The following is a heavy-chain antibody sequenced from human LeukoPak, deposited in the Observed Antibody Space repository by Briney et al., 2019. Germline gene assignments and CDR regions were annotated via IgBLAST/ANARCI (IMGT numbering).Heavy chain of an antibody. D-gene: IGHD4-23*01. CDR2: ISVNGGTT. CDR1: GFTFSHYA. Sequence: GTSLRLSCAASGFTFSHYAMHWVRQAPGKGLEWVSSISVNGGTTYYADSVKGRFTISRDSSKNTLYLQMNSLRAEDTAVYYCVKGGGNVRRYFEYWGQGTLVTVSS. V-gene: IGHV3-23*01. J-gene: IGHJ4*02. CDR3: VKGGGNVRRYFEY.